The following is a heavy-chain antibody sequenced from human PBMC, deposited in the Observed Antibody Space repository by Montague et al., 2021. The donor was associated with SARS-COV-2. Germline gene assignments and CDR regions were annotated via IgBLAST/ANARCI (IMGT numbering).Heavy chain of an antibody. CDR3: ARLNFHITIFGVVSSRVFDY. Sequence: SETLSPTCTVSGGSISSSSNYWGWIRQPPGKGLEWIGNIYYSGSTYYNPSLKSRVTISVDTSKNQFSLKLSSVTAADTAVYYCARLNFHITIFGVVSSRVFDYWGQGTLVTVSS. J-gene: IGHJ4*02. D-gene: IGHD3-3*01. V-gene: IGHV4-39*01. CDR1: GGSISSSSNY. CDR2: IYYSGST.